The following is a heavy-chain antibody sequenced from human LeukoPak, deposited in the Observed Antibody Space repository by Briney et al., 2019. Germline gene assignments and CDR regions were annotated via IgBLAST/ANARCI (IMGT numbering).Heavy chain of an antibody. CDR3: ARSVTTGPDDAFDI. D-gene: IGHD4-17*01. CDR2: ISSSGNNI. V-gene: IGHV3-48*03. CDR1: GFTFSRYE. J-gene: IGHJ3*02. Sequence: GGSLRLSCAASGFTFSRYEMNWFRQAPGKGLEWVSYISSSGNNIYYADSVKGRFTISRDNAKNSLYLQMNSLRAEDTAVYYCARSVTTGPDDAFDIWGQGTMVTVSS.